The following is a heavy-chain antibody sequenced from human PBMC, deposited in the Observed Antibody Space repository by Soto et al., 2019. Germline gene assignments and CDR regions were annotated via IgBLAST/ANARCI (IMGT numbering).Heavy chain of an antibody. D-gene: IGHD4-4*01. CDR3: ARAQAPTLTFDY. Sequence: SETLSLTCTVSGGSIRNVYWSWIRQPPGKGLEWIGFIFHSGNAKYNPSLKSRVTMSVDTSKNQFSLSLDSVTAADTAVYFCARAQAPTLTFDYWGQGTLVTVSS. CDR2: IFHSGNA. CDR1: GGSIRNVY. V-gene: IGHV4-59*01. J-gene: IGHJ4*02.